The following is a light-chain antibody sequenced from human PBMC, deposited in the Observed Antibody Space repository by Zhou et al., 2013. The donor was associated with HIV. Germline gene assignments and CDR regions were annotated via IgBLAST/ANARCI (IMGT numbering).Light chain of an antibody. CDR2: GAS. CDR1: QSVSSD. J-gene: IGKJ4*01. Sequence: EIVLTQSPATLSLSPGERATLSCRASQSVSSDLAWYQQKPGQAPRLLIYGASSRATGIPDRFSGSGSGTDFTLTISRLEPEDFAVYYCQQYGSSPNTFGGGTKVEIK. V-gene: IGKV3-20*01. CDR3: QQYGSSPNT.